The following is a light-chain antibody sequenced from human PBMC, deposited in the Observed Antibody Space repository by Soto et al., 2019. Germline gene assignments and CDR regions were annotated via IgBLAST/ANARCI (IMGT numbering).Light chain of an antibody. CDR2: EVS. CDR3: FSYTSSGTYV. CDR1: SSDVGNYKY. J-gene: IGLJ1*01. Sequence: LTQPASVSGSPGQSITISCTGTSSDVGNYKYVSWYQQHPGKAPKLMIYEVSNRPSGVSNRFSGSKSGNTVSLTISGLQAEDETDYYCFSYTSSGTYVFGTGTKSPS. V-gene: IGLV2-14*01.